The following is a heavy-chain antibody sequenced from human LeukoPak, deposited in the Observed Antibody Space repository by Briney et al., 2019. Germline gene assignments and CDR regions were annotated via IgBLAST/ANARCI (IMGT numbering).Heavy chain of an antibody. V-gene: IGHV4-59*08. D-gene: IGHD6-13*01. CDR3: ARHVKEDDFSSSWFLGYYYYYMDV. CDR1: GDSISSYY. Sequence: PSETLSLTCTVSGDSISSYYWTWIRQPPGKGLEWIGCLYYSGSTDYNPSLKSRVTISVDTPKNQFSLKLSSVTAADTAVYYCARHVKEDDFSSSWFLGYYYYYMDVWGKGTTVTISS. J-gene: IGHJ6*03. CDR2: LYYSGST.